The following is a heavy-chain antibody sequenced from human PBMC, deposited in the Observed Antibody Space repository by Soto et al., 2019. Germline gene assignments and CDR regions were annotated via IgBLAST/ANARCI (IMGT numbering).Heavy chain of an antibody. J-gene: IGHJ4*02. CDR3: ARRGSGRYYDY. Sequence: EVQLLESGGGLVQPGGSLRLSCAASGFTFSSYAMRWVRQAPGKGLEWVSAISGSGGSTYYADSVKGRFTISRYNSKNTRYLQMNSLRAEETAVYYCARRGSGRYYDYWGQGTLVIVSS. CDR2: ISGSGGST. V-gene: IGHV3-23*01. CDR1: GFTFSSYA. D-gene: IGHD1-26*01.